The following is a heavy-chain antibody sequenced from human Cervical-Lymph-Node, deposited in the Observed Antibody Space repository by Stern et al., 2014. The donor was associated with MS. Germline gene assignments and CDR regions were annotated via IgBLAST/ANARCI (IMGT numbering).Heavy chain of an antibody. V-gene: IGHV4-59*01. CDR3: ARELAGGSLDY. J-gene: IGHJ4*02. D-gene: IGHD1-26*01. Sequence: VQLVESGPGLVKPSETLSLTCTVYGGSISSYYWSWIRQPPGKGLEWIGYIYYSGSTNYNPSLKSRVTISVDTSKNQFSLKLSSVTAADTAVYYCARELAGGSLDYWGQGTLVTVSS. CDR2: IYYSGST. CDR1: GGSISSYY.